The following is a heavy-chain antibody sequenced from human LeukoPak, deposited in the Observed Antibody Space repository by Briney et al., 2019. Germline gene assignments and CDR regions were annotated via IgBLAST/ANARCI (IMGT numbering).Heavy chain of an antibody. CDR3: ARGLGWCSSTSCYYYMDV. CDR2: IRYDGSNK. CDR1: GFTFSSYG. J-gene: IGHJ6*03. D-gene: IGHD2-2*01. V-gene: IGHV3-30*02. Sequence: GGSLRLSCAASGFTFSSYGMHWVRQAPGKGLEWVAFIRYDGSNKYYADSVKGRFTISRDNSKNTLYLQMNSLRAEDTAVYYCARGLGWCSSTSCYYYMDVWGKGTTVTVSS.